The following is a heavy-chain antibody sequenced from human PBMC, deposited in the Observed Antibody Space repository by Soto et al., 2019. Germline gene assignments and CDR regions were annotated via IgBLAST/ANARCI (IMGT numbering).Heavy chain of an antibody. V-gene: IGHV3-33*01. CDR2: IWYDGSNK. D-gene: IGHD6-6*01. CDR1: GFTFSSYG. J-gene: IGHJ6*02. CDR3: ARGFPYSSSEDYYYYYGMDV. Sequence: GGSLRLSCAASGFTFSSYGMHWVRQAPGKGLEWVAVIWYDGSNKYYADSVKGRFTISRDNSKNTLYLQMNSLRAEDTAVYYCARGFPYSSSEDYYYYYGMDVWGQGTTVTVSS.